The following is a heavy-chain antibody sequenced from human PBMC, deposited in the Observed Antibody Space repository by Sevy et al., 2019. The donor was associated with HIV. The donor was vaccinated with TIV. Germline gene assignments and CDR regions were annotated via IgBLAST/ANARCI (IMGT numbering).Heavy chain of an antibody. V-gene: IGHV3-30-3*02. Sequence: GGSLRLSCAASGFSFTTYAMHWVRQAPGKGLEWVAVLSFDGNQEYYADSVKDRFTISRDNSKNTLYLQMNSLRVEDTAIYYCAKMQGGSYNYYGMDVWGQGTTVTVSS. J-gene: IGHJ6*02. CDR3: AKMQGGSYNYYGMDV. CDR1: GFSFTTYA. D-gene: IGHD1-26*01. CDR2: LSFDGNQE.